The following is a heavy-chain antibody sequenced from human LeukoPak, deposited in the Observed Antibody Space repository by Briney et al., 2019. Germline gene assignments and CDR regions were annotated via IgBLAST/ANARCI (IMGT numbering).Heavy chain of an antibody. Sequence: GESLKISCKGSGYSFTSYWIGWVRRMPGKALEWMGIIYPGDSDTRYSPSFQGQVTISADKSISTAYLQWSSLKASDTAMYYCARQGAPYYGDYDRRTLHYWGQGTLVTVSS. J-gene: IGHJ4*02. CDR2: IYPGDSDT. D-gene: IGHD4-17*01. CDR1: GYSFTSYW. CDR3: ARQGAPYYGDYDRRTLHY. V-gene: IGHV5-51*01.